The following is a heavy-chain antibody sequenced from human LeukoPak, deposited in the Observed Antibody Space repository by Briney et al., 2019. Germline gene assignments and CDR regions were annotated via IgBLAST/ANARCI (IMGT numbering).Heavy chain of an antibody. CDR1: GGSISSYY. CDR2: IYTSGST. CDR3: AKDEAGSYGNSGGFDY. J-gene: IGHJ4*02. D-gene: IGHD1-26*01. V-gene: IGHV4-4*07. Sequence: SETLSLTCTVSGGSISSYYWSWIRQPAGKGLEWIGRIYTSGSTNYNPSLKSRVTMSIDTSKNQFSLKLSSVTAADTAVYYCAKDEAGSYGNSGGFDYWGQGTLVTVSS.